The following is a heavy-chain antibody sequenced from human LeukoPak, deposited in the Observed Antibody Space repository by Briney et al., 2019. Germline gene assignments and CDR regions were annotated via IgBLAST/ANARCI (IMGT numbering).Heavy chain of an antibody. Sequence: GGSLRLSCAASGFTFSDYGMTWVRQAPGKGLECVSAVSYNDGSRTYYADSVKGRFTISRDNSRNTVYLEMNSLRVEDTAVYYCAGRGIAHSWGQGTLVTVSS. J-gene: IGHJ5*02. CDR1: GFTFSDYG. CDR2: VSYNDGSRT. V-gene: IGHV3-23*01. CDR3: AGRGIAHS. D-gene: IGHD6-13*01.